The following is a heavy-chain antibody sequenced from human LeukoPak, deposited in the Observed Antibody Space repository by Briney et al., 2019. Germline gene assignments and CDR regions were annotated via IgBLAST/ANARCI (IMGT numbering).Heavy chain of an antibody. J-gene: IGHJ6*03. Sequence: SVKVSCKASGGTFSSYAISWVRQAPGQGLEWMGGIIPIFGTANYAQKFQGRVTITTDESTSTAYMELSSLRSEDTAVYYCARALREGCSSTSCYTRNENYYYYYMDVWGKGTTVTVSS. CDR1: GGTFSSYA. D-gene: IGHD2-2*02. CDR2: IIPIFGTA. V-gene: IGHV1-69*05. CDR3: ARALREGCSSTSCYTRNENYYYYYMDV.